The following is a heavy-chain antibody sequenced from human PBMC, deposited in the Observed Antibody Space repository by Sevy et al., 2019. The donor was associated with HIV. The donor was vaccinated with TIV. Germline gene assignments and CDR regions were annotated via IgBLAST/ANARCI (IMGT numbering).Heavy chain of an antibody. J-gene: IGHJ4*02. D-gene: IGHD1-26*01. CDR1: GLIFNSYA. CDR3: RGVGTTTVFDF. V-gene: IGHV3-23*01. Sequence: GGSLRLSCGASGLIFNSYAMSWVRQAPGKGLEWVSGISGSGGSTYYADSVKGRFTISRDNFNKMLYLEMNSLGGEDAAVYYCRGVGTTTVFDFWGPGTLVTVSS. CDR2: ISGSGGST.